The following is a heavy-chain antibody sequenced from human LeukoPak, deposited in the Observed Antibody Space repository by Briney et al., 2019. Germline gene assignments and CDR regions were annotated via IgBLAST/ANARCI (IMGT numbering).Heavy chain of an antibody. CDR1: GFTFSSYA. D-gene: IGHD6-13*01. Sequence: GGSLRLSCAASGFTFSSYAVSWVRQAPGKGLEWVSGISGSGGSTYYADSVKGRFTIFRDSSKNTLYLEMNSLRVEDMAVYYCVKSLMAAAGTGAFDIWGQGTLVTVSS. CDR3: VKSLMAAAGTGAFDI. V-gene: IGHV3-23*01. CDR2: ISGSGGST. J-gene: IGHJ3*02.